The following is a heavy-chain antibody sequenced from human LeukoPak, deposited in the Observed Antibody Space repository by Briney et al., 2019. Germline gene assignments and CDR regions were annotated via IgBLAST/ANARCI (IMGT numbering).Heavy chain of an antibody. CDR3: ARDAGKYYRYFQH. D-gene: IGHD2/OR15-2a*01. Sequence: SETLSLTCTVSGDSMNEYYWSWVRQPPGQGLEWIGYVYYSGSTTYNPSLKSRVNITIDTSKNQFSLTLTSVTAADTAMYYCARDAGKYYRYFQHWGQGTVVSVSS. V-gene: IGHV4-59*01. J-gene: IGHJ1*01. CDR2: VYYSGST. CDR1: GDSMNEYY.